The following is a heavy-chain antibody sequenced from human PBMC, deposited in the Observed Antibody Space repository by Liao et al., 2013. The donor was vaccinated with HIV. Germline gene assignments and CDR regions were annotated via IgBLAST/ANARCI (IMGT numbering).Heavy chain of an antibody. Sequence: QVQLQESGPGLVKPSETLSLTCTVSGGSISSYYWSWIRQPAGKGLEWIGRIYTSGSTNYNPSLKSRVTMSVDTSKNQFSLKLSSVTAADTAVYYCARGELEQRYYYYYMDVWGKGTTVTVSS. CDR1: GGSISSYY. CDR3: ARGELEQRYYYYYMDV. CDR2: IYTSGST. V-gene: IGHV4-4*07. J-gene: IGHJ6*03. D-gene: IGHD1/OR15-1a*01.